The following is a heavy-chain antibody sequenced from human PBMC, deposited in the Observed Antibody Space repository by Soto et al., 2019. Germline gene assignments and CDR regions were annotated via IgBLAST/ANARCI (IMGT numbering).Heavy chain of an antibody. J-gene: IGHJ1*01. Sequence: EVQLVESGGALIQPGGCLRLSCAVSGFTVSRNYMSWVRQAPGKGLEWVSGIYTGGTTSYADSVKGRFTISRDNSKNTVYLQMDSLRAEDTAVYYCARDLGRDSNQHWGQRTLVTVSS. CDR2: IYTGGTT. CDR1: GFTVSRNY. V-gene: IGHV3-53*01. D-gene: IGHD4-4*01. CDR3: ARDLGRDSNQH.